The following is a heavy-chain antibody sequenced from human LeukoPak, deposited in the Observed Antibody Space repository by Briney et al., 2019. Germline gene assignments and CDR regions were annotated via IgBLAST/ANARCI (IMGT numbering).Heavy chain of an antibody. D-gene: IGHD4-17*01. CDR2: IWPSDSDT. Sequence: GESLKISCEASGYSFATYWIGWVRQMPGKGLEWMGIIWPSDSDTRYSPSFQGQVTISADKSISTAYLQWSSLKASDTAMYYCARRASGDVWFDPWGQGTLVTVSS. V-gene: IGHV5-51*01. CDR3: ARRASGDVWFDP. CDR1: GYSFATYW. J-gene: IGHJ5*02.